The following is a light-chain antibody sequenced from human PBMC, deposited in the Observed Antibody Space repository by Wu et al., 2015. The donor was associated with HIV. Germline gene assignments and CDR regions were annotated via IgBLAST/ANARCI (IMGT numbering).Light chain of an antibody. V-gene: IGKV3-20*01. J-gene: IGKJ2*01. CDR1: QSVASNY. CDR2: HAS. CDR3: QEYESLPFT. Sequence: EIVLTQSPGTLSLSPGERATLSCRASQSVASNYLAWYQQKTGQAPRLLIYHASSRASGIPDRFSGSGSGTEFTLTISSLQPDDVGTYFCQEYESLPFTFGQGTKLQI.